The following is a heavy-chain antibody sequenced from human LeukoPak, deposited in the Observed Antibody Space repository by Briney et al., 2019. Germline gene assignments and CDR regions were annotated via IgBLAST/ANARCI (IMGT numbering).Heavy chain of an antibody. J-gene: IGHJ6*03. CDR3: ARSNRDNSLGYYYYYMDV. CDR1: DGSIGSHY. Sequence: SETLSLTCTLSDGSIGSHYWSWIRHLPGEGLEWIAYIHYSGTADYNPSLKSRVSISVDTSKNQFSLKLSSVTAADTAVYYCARSNRDNSLGYYYYYMDVWGKGTTVTVSS. D-gene: IGHD2/OR15-2a*01. V-gene: IGHV4-59*11. CDR2: IHYSGTA.